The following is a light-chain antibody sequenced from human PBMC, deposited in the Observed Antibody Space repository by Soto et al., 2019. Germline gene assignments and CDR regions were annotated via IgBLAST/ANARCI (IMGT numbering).Light chain of an antibody. Sequence: QSALTQPASVSGSPGQSITISCTGTSSDVGSYNLVSWYQQHPGKAPKLMIYEDNKQPSGVSNRFSGSKSGNTASLTISGLQAEDEADYYCCSYAGSYVVFGGGTKLTVL. CDR3: CSYAGSYVV. CDR1: SSDVGSYNL. V-gene: IGLV2-23*01. J-gene: IGLJ2*01. CDR2: EDN.